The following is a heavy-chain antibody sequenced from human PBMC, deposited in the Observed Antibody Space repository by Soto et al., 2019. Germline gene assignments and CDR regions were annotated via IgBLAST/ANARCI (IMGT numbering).Heavy chain of an antibody. CDR2: ISYDGSNK. CDR1: GFTFSSYG. CDR3: AKENYDSSGPEMDALGMDA. D-gene: IGHD3-22*01. Sequence: GSLRLSCAASGFTFSSYGMHWVRQAPGKGLEWVAVISYDGSNKYYADSVKGRFTISRDNSKNTLYLQMNSLRAEDTAVYYCAKENYDSSGPEMDALGMDAWGQGTTVTVSS. J-gene: IGHJ6*02. V-gene: IGHV3-30*18.